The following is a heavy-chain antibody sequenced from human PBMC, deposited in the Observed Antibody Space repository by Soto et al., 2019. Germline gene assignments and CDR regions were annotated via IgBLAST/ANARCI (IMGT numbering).Heavy chain of an antibody. CDR2: ISGSGGST. D-gene: IGHD3-10*01. Sequence: GGSLRLSCAASGFTFSSYAMSWVRQAPGKGLEWVSAISGSGGSTYYADSVKGRFTISRDNSKNTLYLQMNSLRAEDTAVYYCAKWSMVRGVSYYYGMDVWGQGTTVTVSS. CDR1: GFTFSSYA. CDR3: AKWSMVRGVSYYYGMDV. V-gene: IGHV3-23*01. J-gene: IGHJ6*02.